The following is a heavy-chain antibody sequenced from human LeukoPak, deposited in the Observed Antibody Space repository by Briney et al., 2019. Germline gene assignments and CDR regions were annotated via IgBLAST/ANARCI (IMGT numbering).Heavy chain of an antibody. CDR1: GGSFSGYY. CDR2: INHSGST. V-gene: IGHV4-34*01. D-gene: IGHD3-10*01. Sequence: SETLSLTCAVYGGSFSGYYWSWVRQPPGKGLEWIGGINHSGSTNYNPSLKSRVTISVDTSKNQFSLKLSSVTAADPAVYYCARARRFRGARYFDYWGQGTLVTVSS. J-gene: IGHJ4*02. CDR3: ARARRFRGARYFDY.